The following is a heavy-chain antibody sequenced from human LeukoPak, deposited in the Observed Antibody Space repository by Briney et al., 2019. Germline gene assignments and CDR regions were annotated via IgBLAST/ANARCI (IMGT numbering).Heavy chain of an antibody. D-gene: IGHD3-22*01. Sequence: SETLSLTCTVSGGSISSYYWNWIRQPPGKGPEWIGCISDTGTTKYNLAFKSRVTISVDTSKNQFSLKLTSVTAADTAVYFCATGYYEPFEKWGQGTLVSVSS. CDR1: GGSISSYY. J-gene: IGHJ4*02. CDR3: ATGYYEPFEK. V-gene: IGHV4-59*01. CDR2: ISDTGTT.